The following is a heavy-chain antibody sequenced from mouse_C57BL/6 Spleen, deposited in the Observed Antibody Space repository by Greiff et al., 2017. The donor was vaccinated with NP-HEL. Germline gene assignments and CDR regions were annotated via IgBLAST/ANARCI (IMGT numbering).Heavy chain of an antibody. Sequence: QVQLQQSGAELVKPGASVKISCKASGYAFSSYWMNWVKQRPGKGLEWIGQIYPGDGDTNYNGKFKGKATLTADKSSSTAYMQLSSLTSEDSAVYFCARSPYYYGSCYAMDYWGQETSVTVSS. CDR2: IYPGDGDT. CDR1: GYAFSSYW. CDR3: ARSPYYYGSCYAMDY. D-gene: IGHD1-1*01. V-gene: IGHV1-80*01. J-gene: IGHJ4*01.